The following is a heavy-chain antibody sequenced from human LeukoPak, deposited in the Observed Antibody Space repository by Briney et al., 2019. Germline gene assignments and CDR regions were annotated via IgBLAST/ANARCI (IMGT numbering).Heavy chain of an antibody. Sequence: SETLSLTCAVSGYSISSGFHWGWLRQSPGKGLEWIGSIFHGGNTYYNPSLKSRVTISVDTSMNQFSLRVTSVTAADTAVYYCARTRYCSGATCYSPDLFDSWGQGTLATVSS. D-gene: IGHD2-15*01. CDR3: ARTRYCSGATCYSPDLFDS. CDR1: GYSISSGFH. CDR2: IFHGGNT. V-gene: IGHV4-38-2*01. J-gene: IGHJ4*02.